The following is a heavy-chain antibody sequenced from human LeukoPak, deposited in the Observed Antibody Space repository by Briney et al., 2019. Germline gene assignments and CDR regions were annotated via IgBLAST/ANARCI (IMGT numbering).Heavy chain of an antibody. CDR1: GFTFSSYG. J-gene: IGHJ4*02. CDR3: AKDQYSAEGASDY. D-gene: IGHD5-12*01. V-gene: IGHV3-30*18. CDR2: ILHDGSNK. Sequence: GGSLRLSCAASGFTFSSYGMHWVRQAPGKGLEWVAVILHDGSNKYYVDSVKGRFTISRDNSKNTLYLQMNSLRAEDTAEYYCAKDQYSAEGASDYWGQGTLVTVSS.